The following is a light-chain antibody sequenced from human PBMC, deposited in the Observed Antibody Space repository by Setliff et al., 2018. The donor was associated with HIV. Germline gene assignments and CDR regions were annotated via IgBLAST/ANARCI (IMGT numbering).Light chain of an antibody. CDR1: SSDFGGSNY. CDR2: YVD. V-gene: IGLV2-11*01. J-gene: IGLJ1*01. CDR3: WAYAGTYTYV. Sequence: QSALTQPRSVSGSPGQSVTISCTGTSSDFGGSNYVSWYQQHPGKAPKLIIYYVDQRPSGVPDRFSGSKSGNTASLTIAGLQADDEADYYCWAYAGTYTYVFGTGTKGTVL.